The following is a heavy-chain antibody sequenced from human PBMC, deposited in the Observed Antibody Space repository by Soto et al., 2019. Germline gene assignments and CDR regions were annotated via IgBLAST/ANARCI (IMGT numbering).Heavy chain of an antibody. CDR2: INPASGHT. CDR1: RYTFTTYA. CDR3: GRSVVGATGEILYNAMDV. V-gene: IGHV1-3*01. J-gene: IGHJ6*02. Sequence: QVQLVQSGAEVKKPGASVKVSCKASRYTFTTYALHWVRQAPGQRPEWMGWINPASGHTKYSKRFQDRVTITRDTSASTGYMALSSLRSEDTAVYYCGRSVVGATGEILYNAMDVWGQGTTVTVSS. D-gene: IGHD1-26*01.